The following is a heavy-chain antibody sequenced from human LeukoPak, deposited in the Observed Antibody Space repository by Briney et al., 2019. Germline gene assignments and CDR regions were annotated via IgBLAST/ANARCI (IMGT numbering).Heavy chain of an antibody. CDR1: GYTFTSYA. Sequence: ASVKVSCKASGYTFTSYAMHWVRQAPGQRLEWMGWINAGNGNTKYSQKFQGRVTITRDTSASTAYMELSSLRSEDTAVYYCARLFVPYYDSSGYPYYFDYWGQGTLVTVSS. J-gene: IGHJ4*02. CDR2: INAGNGNT. D-gene: IGHD3-22*01. CDR3: ARLFVPYYDSSGYPYYFDY. V-gene: IGHV1-3*01.